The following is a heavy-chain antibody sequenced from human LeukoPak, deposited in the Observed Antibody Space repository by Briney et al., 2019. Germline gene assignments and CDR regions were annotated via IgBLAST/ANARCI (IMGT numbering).Heavy chain of an antibody. D-gene: IGHD5-24*01. CDR3: ARRRSPDDYYYYGMDV. Sequence: ASVKVSCKASGYTFTSYDINWVRQATGQGLEWMGCMNPNSGNTGYAQKFQGRVTMTRNTSISTAYMELSSLRSEDTAVYYCARRRSPDDYYYYGMDVWGQGTTVTVSS. CDR1: GYTFTSYD. J-gene: IGHJ6*02. V-gene: IGHV1-8*01. CDR2: MNPNSGNT.